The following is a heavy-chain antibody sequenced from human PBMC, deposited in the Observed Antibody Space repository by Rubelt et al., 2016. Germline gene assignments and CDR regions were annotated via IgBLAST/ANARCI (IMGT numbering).Heavy chain of an antibody. J-gene: IGHJ6*02. CDR3: ALGRRGSSSWLGRDYYGMDV. D-gene: IGHD6-13*01. Sequence: QVQLQQWGAGLLKPSETLSLTCAVYGGSFSGYYWSWIRQPPGKGLEWIGEINHSGSTNYNPSLKSRVTISVDPSKNQFSLNLSSVTAADTAVYYCALGRRGSSSWLGRDYYGMDVWGQGTTVTVSS. V-gene: IGHV4-34*01. CDR2: INHSGST. CDR1: GGSFSGYY.